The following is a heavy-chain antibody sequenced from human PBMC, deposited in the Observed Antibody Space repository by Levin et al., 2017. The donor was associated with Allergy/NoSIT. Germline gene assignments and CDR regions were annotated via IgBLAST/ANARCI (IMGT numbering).Heavy chain of an antibody. CDR3: ARGLAVTSKFDY. CDR1: GGSFSAYY. V-gene: IGHV4-34*01. D-gene: IGHD4-17*01. CDR2: INHSGST. J-gene: IGHJ4*02. Sequence: SETLSLTCAVFGGSFSAYYWNWIRQPPGKGLEWIGEINHSGSTTYNPSLKSRVTISVDTSKNQFSLKLSSVTAADTAVYYCARGLAVTSKFDYWGQGTLVTVS.